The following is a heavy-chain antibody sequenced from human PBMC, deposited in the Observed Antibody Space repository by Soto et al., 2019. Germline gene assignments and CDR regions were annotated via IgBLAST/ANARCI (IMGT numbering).Heavy chain of an antibody. CDR3: ARTDVDIVTTIEGYYFDY. CDR1: GDSISSSGYY. CDR2: IYHSGST. Sequence: SETLSLTCSVSGDSISSSGYYWSWIRQRPGKGLEWIGSIYHSGSTYYNPSLKSRVTISVDTSKNQFSLKLSSVTAADTAVYYCARTDVDIVTTIEGYYFDYWGQGTLVTVSS. V-gene: IGHV4-39*07. J-gene: IGHJ4*02. D-gene: IGHD5-12*01.